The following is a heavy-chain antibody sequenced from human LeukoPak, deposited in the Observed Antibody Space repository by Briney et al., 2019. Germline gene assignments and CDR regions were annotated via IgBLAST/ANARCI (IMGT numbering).Heavy chain of an antibody. J-gene: IGHJ4*02. D-gene: IGHD6-6*01. Sequence: ASVKVSCKASGYTFTSYGISWVRQAPGQGLEWMGWIGAYNGNTNSAQKLRGRVTMTTDTSTSTAYMELSSLRSEDTAVYYCARGAREYSSSSGVDYWGQGTLVTVSS. V-gene: IGHV1-18*01. CDR2: IGAYNGNT. CDR1: GYTFTSYG. CDR3: ARGAREYSSSSGVDY.